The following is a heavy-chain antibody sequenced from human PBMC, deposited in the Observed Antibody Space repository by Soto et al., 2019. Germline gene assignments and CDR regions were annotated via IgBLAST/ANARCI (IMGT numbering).Heavy chain of an antibody. J-gene: IGHJ3*01. V-gene: IGHV1-69*02. Sequence: SVKVSCKASGGTFSSYTISWVRQAPGQGLEWMGRIIPILGIANYAQKFQGRVTITADKSTSTAYMELSSLRSEDTAVYYCARRDPWWSDRPFDVFDFWGQGTMVTGS. D-gene: IGHD3-16*02. CDR3: ARRDPWWSDRPFDVFDF. CDR2: IIPILGIA. CDR1: GGTFSSYT.